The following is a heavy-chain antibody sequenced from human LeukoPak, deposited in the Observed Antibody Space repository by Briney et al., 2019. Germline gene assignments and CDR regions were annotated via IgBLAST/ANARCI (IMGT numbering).Heavy chain of an antibody. D-gene: IGHD2-21*01. V-gene: IGHV1-69*13. J-gene: IGHJ3*02. Sequence: ASVNVSCKASGGTFSSYAISWVRQAPGQGLEWMGGIIPIFGTANYAQKFQGRVTITADESTNTAYMELSSLRSEDTAVYYCARGGGDLAFDIWGQGTMVTVSS. CDR3: ARGGGDLAFDI. CDR1: GGTFSSYA. CDR2: IIPIFGTA.